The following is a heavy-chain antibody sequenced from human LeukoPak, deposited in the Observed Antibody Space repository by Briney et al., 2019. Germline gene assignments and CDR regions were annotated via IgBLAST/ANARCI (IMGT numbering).Heavy chain of an antibody. Sequence: EESLMISCKASGYSFTSYWIGLVRQMPGEGLEWMGIIYPGDSDTRYSPSFQGQVTISADKSISTAYLQWSSLKASDTAMYYCATLEGAAAGTFDYWGQGTLVTVSS. J-gene: IGHJ4*02. CDR3: ATLEGAAAGTFDY. CDR1: GYSFTSYW. V-gene: IGHV5-51*01. D-gene: IGHD6-13*01. CDR2: IYPGDSDT.